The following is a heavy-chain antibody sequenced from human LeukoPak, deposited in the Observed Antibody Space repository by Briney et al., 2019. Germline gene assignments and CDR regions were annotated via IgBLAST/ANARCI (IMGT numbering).Heavy chain of an antibody. D-gene: IGHD3-10*01. Sequence: GGSLRLSCAASGFSFSTYSMTWVRQAPGKGLEWVSYISSSRPTIYYADSVKGRFTISRDNAKNSLYLQMNSLRAEDTAVYYCARVAAGDYWGQGTLVTVSS. J-gene: IGHJ4*02. V-gene: IGHV3-48*04. CDR2: ISSSRPTI. CDR3: ARVAAGDY. CDR1: GFSFSTYS.